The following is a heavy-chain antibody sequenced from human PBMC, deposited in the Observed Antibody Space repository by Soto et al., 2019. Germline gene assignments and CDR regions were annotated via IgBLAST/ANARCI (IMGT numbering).Heavy chain of an antibody. Sequence: QVQLVQSGAEVKKPGSSVKVSCKASGGTFSSYAMHWVRQAPGKGLEWVAVISYDGSNKYYADSVKGRFTISRDNSKNTLYLQMNSLRAEDTAVYYCARDPLLTYYDFWSGYYIYYYYYGMDVWGQGTTVTVSS. CDR3: ARDPLLTYYDFWSGYYIYYYYYGMDV. D-gene: IGHD3-3*01. CDR2: ISYDGSNK. J-gene: IGHJ6*02. V-gene: IGHV3-30-3*01. CDR1: GGTFSSYA.